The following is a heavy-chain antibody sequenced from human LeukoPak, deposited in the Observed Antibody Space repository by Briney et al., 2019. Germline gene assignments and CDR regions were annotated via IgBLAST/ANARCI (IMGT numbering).Heavy chain of an antibody. D-gene: IGHD3-9*01. CDR3: ARGDYDILTGYYFDY. J-gene: IGHJ4*02. V-gene: IGHV1-69*01. CDR1: GGTFSSYA. CDR2: IIPIFGTA. Sequence: ASVNVSCTASGGTFSSYAISWVRQAPGQGLEWMGGIIPIFGTANYAQKFQGRVTITADESTSTAYMELSSVRSEDTAVYYCARGDYDILTGYYFDYWGQGTLVTVSS.